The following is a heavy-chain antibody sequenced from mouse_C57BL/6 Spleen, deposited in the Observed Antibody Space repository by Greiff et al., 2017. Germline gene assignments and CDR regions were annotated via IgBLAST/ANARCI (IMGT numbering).Heavy chain of an antibody. J-gene: IGHJ2*01. CDR1: GFTFTDYY. V-gene: IGHV7-3*01. Sequence: EVQLQESGGGLVQPGGSLSLSCAASGFTFTDYYMSWVRQPPGKALEWLGFIRNKANGYTTEYSASVKGRFTISRDNSQSILYLQMNALRAEDSATYYCARSQLGGLFDYWGQGTTLTVSS. CDR2: IRNKANGYTT. CDR3: ARSQLGGLFDY. D-gene: IGHD4-1*02.